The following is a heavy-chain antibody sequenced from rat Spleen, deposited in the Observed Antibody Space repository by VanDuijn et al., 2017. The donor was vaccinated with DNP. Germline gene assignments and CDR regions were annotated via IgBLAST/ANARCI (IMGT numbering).Heavy chain of an antibody. V-gene: IGHV2S12*01. CDR2: ISSGGNT. J-gene: IGHJ2*01. D-gene: IGHD4-1*01. CDR3: TRQGWGDY. Sequence: QVQLKESGPSLVQPSQTLSLTCTVSGFSLTSYGVSWVRQPPGKGLEWIAAISSGGNTYYNSALKSRLSISRDTSKSQVFLKMNSLQSEDTAIYFCTRQGWGDYWGQGVMVTVSS. CDR1: GFSLTSYG.